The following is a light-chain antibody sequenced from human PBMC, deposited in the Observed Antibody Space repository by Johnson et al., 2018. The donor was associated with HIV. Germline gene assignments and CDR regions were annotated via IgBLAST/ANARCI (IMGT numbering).Light chain of an antibody. CDR3: GTWDSSLSGGV. J-gene: IGLJ1*01. CDR1: SSNIGNNY. V-gene: IGLV1-51*02. CDR2: ENN. Sequence: QSVLTQSPSVSAAPGQKVTISCSGSSSNIGNNYVSWYQQFPGTAPKLLIYENNKRSSGIPDRFSGSKSGTSATLGITGLQTGDEADYYCGTWDSSLSGGVFGSGTKVTVL.